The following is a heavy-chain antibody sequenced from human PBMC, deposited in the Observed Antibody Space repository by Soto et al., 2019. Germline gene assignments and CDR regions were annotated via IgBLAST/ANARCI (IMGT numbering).Heavy chain of an antibody. J-gene: IGHJ3*02. D-gene: IGHD4-17*01. CDR2: ISSSSSYI. V-gene: IGHV3-21*01. Sequence: GGSLRLSCAASGFTFSSYSMNWVRQAPGKGLEWVSSISSSSSYIYYADSVKGRFTISRDNAKNSLYLQMNSLRAEDTAVYYCARVGDDGDYFMAAFDIWGQGTMVTVSS. CDR1: GFTFSSYS. CDR3: ARVGDDGDYFMAAFDI.